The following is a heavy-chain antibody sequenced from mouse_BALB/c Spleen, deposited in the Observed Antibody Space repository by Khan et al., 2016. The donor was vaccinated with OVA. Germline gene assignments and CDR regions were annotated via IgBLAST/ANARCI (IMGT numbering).Heavy chain of an antibody. CDR2: TNPTNGRT. Sequence: QVQLQQPGAELVKAGASVKMSCKASGYTFTSYWMHWVKQRLGQGLEWFAETNPTNGRTYYNEKFKSKATLTVDKSSSTAYMLLSGPTYEDSAVYYCARIKKIVATCFDSWGQGTTLTVSS. J-gene: IGHJ2*01. CDR1: GYTFTSYW. V-gene: IGHV1S81*02. D-gene: IGHD1-1*01. CDR3: ARIKKIVATCFDS.